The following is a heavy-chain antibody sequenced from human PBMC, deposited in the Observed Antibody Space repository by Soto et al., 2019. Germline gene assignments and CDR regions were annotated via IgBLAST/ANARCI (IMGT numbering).Heavy chain of an antibody. CDR1: GFTVSSSY. CDR3: ARAGMVANFYYHYGMDV. CDR2: IHSGGST. J-gene: IGHJ6*02. D-gene: IGHD5-12*01. Sequence: PGGSLRLSCAASGFTVSSSYMSWVRQAPGKGLEWVSLIHSGGSTDYADSVRGRFTISRDNSKNTLYLQMNSLRAEDTAVYYCARAGMVANFYYHYGMDVWGQGTTVTVSS. V-gene: IGHV3-53*01.